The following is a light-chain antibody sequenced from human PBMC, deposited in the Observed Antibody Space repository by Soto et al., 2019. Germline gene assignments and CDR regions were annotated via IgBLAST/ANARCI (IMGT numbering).Light chain of an antibody. Sequence: EIGFTLSPSTLSLPPGERATLSFRASQSVSSSYLAWYQQKPGQAPRLLIYGASSRATGIPDRFSGSGSGTDFTLTISRLEPEDFAVYYCQQYGSSGTFGQGTKVDIK. CDR2: GAS. J-gene: IGKJ1*01. V-gene: IGKV3-20*01. CDR1: QSVSSSY. CDR3: QQYGSSGT.